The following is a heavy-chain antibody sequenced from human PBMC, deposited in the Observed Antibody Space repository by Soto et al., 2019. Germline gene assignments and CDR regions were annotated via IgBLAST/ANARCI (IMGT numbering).Heavy chain of an antibody. D-gene: IGHD3-16*02. CDR3: ARVREYYDYIWGSYRYTFDY. CDR2: IYYSGST. Sequence: QVQLRESGPGLVKPSQTLSLTCTVSGGSISSGGYYWSWIRQHPGKGLEWIGYIYYSGSTYYNPSLKSRVTISVDTSKNQFSLKLSSVTAADTAVYYCARVREYYDYIWGSYRYTFDYWGQGSLVTVSS. V-gene: IGHV4-31*03. CDR1: GGSISSGGYY. J-gene: IGHJ4*02.